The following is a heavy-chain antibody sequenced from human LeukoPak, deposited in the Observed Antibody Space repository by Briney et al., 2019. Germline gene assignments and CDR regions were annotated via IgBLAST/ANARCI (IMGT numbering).Heavy chain of an antibody. Sequence: PGGSLRLSCAASGSTFNRYAMSWVRQAPGEGPQWVSAITGSGVSTYYADSVKGRFTISRDNSKNTLYLQMGSLRAEDTAVYYCARGKTGDSWGQGTLVTVSS. CDR2: ITGSGVST. CDR3: ARGKTGDS. CDR1: GSTFNRYA. V-gene: IGHV3-23*01. D-gene: IGHD7-27*01. J-gene: IGHJ4*02.